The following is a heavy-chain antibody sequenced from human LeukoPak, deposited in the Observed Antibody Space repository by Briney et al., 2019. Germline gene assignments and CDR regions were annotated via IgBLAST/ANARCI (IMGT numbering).Heavy chain of an antibody. V-gene: IGHV1-46*01. Sequence: GASVKVSCKASGYTFTTYYIYWVRQAPGQGLAWMGLINPSGGSTSYAQNFLGRVTMTRDMSTSTVYMELSSLRSEDMAVYYCARGAYDFWRGSLFNWFDPWGQGTLVTVSS. CDR2: INPSGGST. CDR3: ARGAYDFWRGSLFNWFDP. CDR1: GYTFTTYY. J-gene: IGHJ5*02. D-gene: IGHD3-3*01.